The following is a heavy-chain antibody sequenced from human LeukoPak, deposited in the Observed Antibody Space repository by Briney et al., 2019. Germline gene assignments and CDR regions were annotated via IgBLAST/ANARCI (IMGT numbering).Heavy chain of an antibody. Sequence: GGALRLSCAASGFTFSSYSMNWVRQAPGEGVEWVSSISSSSSYIYYADSVKGRFTISRDNAKNSLFLQMNSLRAEDTAVYYCARGLDDFGAPTRFDPWGQGTLVTVSS. J-gene: IGHJ5*02. V-gene: IGHV3-21*01. CDR3: ARGLDDFGAPTRFDP. D-gene: IGHD4-17*01. CDR2: ISSSSSYI. CDR1: GFTFSSYS.